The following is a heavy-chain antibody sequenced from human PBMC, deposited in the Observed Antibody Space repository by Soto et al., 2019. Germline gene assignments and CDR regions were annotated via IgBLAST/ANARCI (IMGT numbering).Heavy chain of an antibody. J-gene: IGHJ4*02. V-gene: IGHV3-33*01. CDR2: IWYDGSNK. CDR1: VFTFSSYG. Sequence: XGSLRLSCASSVFTFSSYGMHWVRHAPGKWLEWVAVIWYDGSNKYYADSVKGRFTISRDNSKNTLYLQMNSLRVEDTAVYYCARDRGCSGGSCGPTPEYWGQGTLVTVSS. D-gene: IGHD2-15*01. CDR3: ARDRGCSGGSCGPTPEY.